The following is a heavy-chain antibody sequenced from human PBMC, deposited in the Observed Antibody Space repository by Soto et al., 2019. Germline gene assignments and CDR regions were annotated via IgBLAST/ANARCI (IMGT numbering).Heavy chain of an antibody. CDR2: INRSGGST. CDR1: GCTFTSYY. V-gene: IGHV1-46*01. J-gene: IGHJ4*02. CDR3: GKDYRGNHWIDF. Sequence: GAAVMVSCKSSGCTFTSYYMHCVRHAPGQGLEWMGIINRSGGSTSYAQKFQGRVTMTRDTSTSTVYMELNSLRADDTAFYYCGKDYRGNHWIDFWGLGTLVTVSS. D-gene: IGHD4-17*01.